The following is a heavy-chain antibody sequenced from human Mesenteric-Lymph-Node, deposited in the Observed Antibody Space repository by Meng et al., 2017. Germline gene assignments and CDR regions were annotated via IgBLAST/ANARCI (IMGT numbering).Heavy chain of an antibody. V-gene: IGHV3-11*01. J-gene: IGHJ4*02. Sequence: GGSLRLSCAASGFTFNNYWMSWVRQAPGKGLEWISFISTDGSNIYYADSVKGRFTISRDNAKNSLYLQMNTLRADDTAVYYCARGYDFWSGYYPGFDYWGQGTLVTVSS. CDR2: ISTDGSNI. CDR3: ARGYDFWSGYYPGFDY. D-gene: IGHD3-3*01. CDR1: GFTFNNYW.